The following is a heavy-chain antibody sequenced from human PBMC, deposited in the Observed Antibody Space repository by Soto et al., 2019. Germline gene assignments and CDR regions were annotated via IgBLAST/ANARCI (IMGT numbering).Heavy chain of an antibody. Sequence: QVQLQESGPGLVKPSETLSLTCTVSGGSVSSGSYYWSWIRQPPGKGLEWIVYIYYSGSTNYNPSLKSRVTISVDTAKNQFSLKLSSVTAADTAVYYCARGNLEPQFDYWGQGTLVTVSS. CDR2: IYYSGST. V-gene: IGHV4-61*01. J-gene: IGHJ4*02. D-gene: IGHD1-1*01. CDR3: ARGNLEPQFDY. CDR1: GGSVSSGSYY.